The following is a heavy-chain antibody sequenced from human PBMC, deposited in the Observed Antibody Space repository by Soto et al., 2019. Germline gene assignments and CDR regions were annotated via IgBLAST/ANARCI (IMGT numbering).Heavy chain of an antibody. D-gene: IGHD3-10*01. CDR1: GGSTSSGGYS. CDR3: ARSLYGFLDY. Sequence: SETLSLTCAVSGGSTSSGGYSWSWIRQPPGKGLEWIGYIYHSGSTYYNPSLKSRVTISVDRSKNQFSLKLSSVTAADTAVYYCARSLYGFLDYWGQGTLVTVSS. V-gene: IGHV4-30-2*01. J-gene: IGHJ4*02. CDR2: IYHSGST.